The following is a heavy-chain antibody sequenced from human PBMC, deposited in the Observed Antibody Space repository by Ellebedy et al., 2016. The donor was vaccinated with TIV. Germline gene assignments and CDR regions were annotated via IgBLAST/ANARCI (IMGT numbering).Heavy chain of an antibody. D-gene: IGHD4/OR15-4a*01. CDR2: TSKTAGETV. CDR1: GFSFISSE. Sequence: PGGSLRLSFVGSGFSFISSELTWVRQAPGKGLEWISYTSKTAGETVYYADSVKGRFTISRDDAKNSVYLQMNSLRVEDTAVYYCARMVLRYFDLWGPGTLVAVSS. CDR3: ARMVLRYFDL. V-gene: IGHV3-48*03. J-gene: IGHJ5*02.